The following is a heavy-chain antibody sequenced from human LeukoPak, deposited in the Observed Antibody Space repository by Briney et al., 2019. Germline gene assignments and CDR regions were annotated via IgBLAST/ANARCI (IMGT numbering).Heavy chain of an antibody. V-gene: IGHV4-59*08. CDR2: IYSSGYT. CDR1: GGSISNYY. J-gene: IGHJ6*03. CDR3: ARQPNYYYYMDV. Sequence: SETLSLTCSVSGGSISNYYWSWTRQPPGKGLEWIGYIYSSGYTNYKPSLKSRVTLSVDTSKNQVSLKLTSVTAADTAVYYCARQPNYYYYMDVWGKGTTVTVSS.